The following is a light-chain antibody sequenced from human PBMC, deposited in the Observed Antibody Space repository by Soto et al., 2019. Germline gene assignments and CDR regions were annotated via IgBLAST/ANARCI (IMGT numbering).Light chain of an antibody. J-gene: IGKJ4*01. CDR2: AAS. V-gene: IGKV1-9*01. CDR3: QQCYSYPLT. CDR1: QGISSY. Sequence: DIQLTQSPSFLSASVGDRVTITCRASQGISSYLAWYQQKPGKAPKLLIYAASTLQSGVPSRFSGSGSGTEFTLTISSLQPEDFATYYCQQCYSYPLTFGGGTKVEIK.